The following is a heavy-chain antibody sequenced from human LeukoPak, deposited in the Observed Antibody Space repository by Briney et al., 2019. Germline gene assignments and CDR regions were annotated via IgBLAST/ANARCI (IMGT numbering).Heavy chain of an antibody. Sequence: GGSLRLSCAAYGFTFSSYAMSWVRQAPGKGLEWVLAISGSGGSTYYADSVKGRFTISRDNSKNTLYLQMNSLRAEDTAVYYCAKGRGYIVVVTGDYFDYWGQGTLVTVSS. CDR1: GFTFSSYA. V-gene: IGHV3-23*01. CDR3: AKGRGYIVVVTGDYFDY. J-gene: IGHJ4*02. D-gene: IGHD2-21*02. CDR2: ISGSGGST.